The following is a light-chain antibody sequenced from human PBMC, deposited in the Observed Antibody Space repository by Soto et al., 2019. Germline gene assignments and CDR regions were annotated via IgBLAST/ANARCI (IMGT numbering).Light chain of an antibody. CDR3: QQYYSYLPIT. J-gene: IGKJ5*01. CDR1: QGISSY. V-gene: IGKV1-8*01. Sequence: AIRMTQSPSSFSASTGDRVTITCRASQGISSYLAWYQQKPGKAPKLLICAASTLQSGVPSRFSGSGSGTDFALTFSCLQSEDFATYYCQQYYSYLPITFGQGTRLEIK. CDR2: AAS.